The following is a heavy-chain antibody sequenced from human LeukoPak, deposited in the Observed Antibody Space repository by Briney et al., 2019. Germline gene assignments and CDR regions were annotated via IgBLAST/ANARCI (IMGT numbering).Heavy chain of an antibody. CDR3: ARGTVAGQGGYNWFDP. V-gene: IGHV4-39*07. Sequence: SETLSLTCTVSGGSISSSNYYWGWIRQPPGKGLEWLGSFYYSGSTYYNPSLKSRVTISVDTSKNQFSLKLSSVTAADTAVYYCARGTVAGQGGYNWFDPWGQGTLVTVSS. D-gene: IGHD6-19*01. CDR2: FYYSGST. J-gene: IGHJ5*02. CDR1: GGSISSSNYY.